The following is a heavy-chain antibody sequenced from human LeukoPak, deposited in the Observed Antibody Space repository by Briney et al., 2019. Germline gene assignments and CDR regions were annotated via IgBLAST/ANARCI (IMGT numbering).Heavy chain of an antibody. CDR3: ARLKYSSSWYDWYFDL. CDR2: ISHSGST. Sequence: SETLSLTCTVSGGSISSSGYYWGWIRQPPGKGLEWIGSISHSGSTYYNSSLESRVTISVDTSKNQFSLKLGSVTAADTAVYYCARLKYSSSWYDWYFDLWGRGTLVTVSS. CDR1: GGSISSSGYY. J-gene: IGHJ2*01. V-gene: IGHV4-39*01. D-gene: IGHD6-13*01.